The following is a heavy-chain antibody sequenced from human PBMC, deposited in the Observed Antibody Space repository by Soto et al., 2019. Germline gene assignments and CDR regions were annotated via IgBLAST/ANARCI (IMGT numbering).Heavy chain of an antibody. CDR2: IRSKAYGGTT. D-gene: IGHD6-6*01. CDR1: GFTFGDYA. V-gene: IGHV3-49*03. J-gene: IGHJ4*02. Sequence: PGGSLRLSCTASGFTFGDYAMSWFRQAPGKGLEWVGFIRSKAYGGTTEYAASVKGRFTISRDDSKSIAYLQMNSLKTEDTAVYYCTRCFRIAARPDFDYWGQGTLVTVSS. CDR3: TRCFRIAARPDFDY.